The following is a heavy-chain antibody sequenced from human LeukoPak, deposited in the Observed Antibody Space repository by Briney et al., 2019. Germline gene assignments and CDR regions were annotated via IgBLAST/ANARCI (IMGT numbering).Heavy chain of an antibody. CDR3: ARRGAVAGTLDY. J-gene: IGHJ4*02. D-gene: IGHD6-19*01. V-gene: IGHV3-30*02. CDR1: GFTFSSYG. CDR2: IRFDGSYK. Sequence: QSGGSLRLSCAASGFTFSSYGMHWVRQAPDKGLEWVTFIRFDGSYKYYADSVKGRFTISRDNSRNTLYLQMNSLRAEDTAVYYCARRGAVAGTLDYWGQGTLVTASS.